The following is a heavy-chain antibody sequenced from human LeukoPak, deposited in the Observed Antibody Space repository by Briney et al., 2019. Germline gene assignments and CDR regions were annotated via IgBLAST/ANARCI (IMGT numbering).Heavy chain of an antibody. CDR2: IYYSGST. V-gene: IGHV4-39*07. CDR1: GGSISSSSYY. J-gene: IGHJ3*02. Sequence: PSETLSLTCTVSGGSISSSSYYWGWIRQPPGKGLEWIGSIYYSGSTYYNPSLKSRVTISVDTSKNQFSLKLTSVTAAVTAVYYCARARGATIFQSAFDIWGQGTMVAVSS. D-gene: IGHD5-24*01. CDR3: ARARGATIFQSAFDI.